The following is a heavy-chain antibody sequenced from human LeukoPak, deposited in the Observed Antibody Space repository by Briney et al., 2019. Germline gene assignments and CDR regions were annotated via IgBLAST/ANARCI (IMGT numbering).Heavy chain of an antibody. D-gene: IGHD4-23*01. CDR1: GFTFSTYR. Sequence: GGSLRLSCAASGFTFSTYRMHWVRQAPGKGLVWVSRINGDGITTNYADSVKGRFTISRDNAKNTLFLQVNSLRAEDTAIYYCARGVSGNYGKFGSWGQGTLVTVSS. V-gene: IGHV3-74*01. CDR2: INGDGITT. CDR3: ARGVSGNYGKFGS. J-gene: IGHJ4*02.